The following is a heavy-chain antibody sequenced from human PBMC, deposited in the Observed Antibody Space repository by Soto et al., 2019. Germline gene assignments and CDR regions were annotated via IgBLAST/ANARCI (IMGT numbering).Heavy chain of an antibody. D-gene: IGHD3-9*01. J-gene: IGHJ3*02. CDR1: GVSITGYH. Sequence: PSETLSLTCSVSGVSITGYHWSWIRQPPGKGLEWIGHTYYSGGTTYNPSLNSRVTVSLDTSKNQFSLKLNSVTAADTAVYYCARWEYIYGPGAFDIWGQGTMVTVPS. CDR2: TYYSGGT. CDR3: ARWEYIYGPGAFDI. V-gene: IGHV4-59*08.